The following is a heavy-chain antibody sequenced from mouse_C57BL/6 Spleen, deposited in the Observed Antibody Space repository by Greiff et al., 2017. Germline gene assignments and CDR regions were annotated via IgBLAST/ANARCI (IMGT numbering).Heavy chain of an antibody. CDR3: ATPYYDYDSWFAY. Sequence: EVKLMESGGGLVKPGGSLKLSCAASGFTFSDYGMHWVRQAPEKGLEWVAYISSGSSTIYYADTVKGRFTISRDNAKNTLFLQMTSLRSEDTAMYYCATPYYDYDSWFAYWGQGTLVTVSA. CDR2: ISSGSSTI. D-gene: IGHD2-4*01. J-gene: IGHJ3*01. V-gene: IGHV5-17*01. CDR1: GFTFSDYG.